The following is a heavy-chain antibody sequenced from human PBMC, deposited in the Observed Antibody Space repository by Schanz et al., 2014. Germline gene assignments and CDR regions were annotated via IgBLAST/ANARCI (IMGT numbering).Heavy chain of an antibody. V-gene: IGHV3-48*04. CDR1: GFTFSSYA. CDR3: AKIERNED. Sequence: EVQLLESGGGLVQPGGSLRLSCAASGFTFSSYAMSWVRQAPGKGLEWVSYISSSSSTRYYADSVKGRFTISRDNTKNSLFLQLNSLRADDTAVYFCAKIERNEDWGQGTLVTVSS. D-gene: IGHD1-1*01. J-gene: IGHJ4*02. CDR2: ISSSSSTR.